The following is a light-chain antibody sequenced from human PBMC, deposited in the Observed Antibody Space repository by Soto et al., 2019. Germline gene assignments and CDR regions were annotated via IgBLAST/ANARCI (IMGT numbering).Light chain of an antibody. Sequence: IAMTQSLATLSVSPAARATLSCRASQSVSSYLPSYQQTPGQAPRLLIYGASTRATGIPARFSGSGSGTEFTLTISCLQSEDFAAYSCQQYNNWPRTSGQGTKVDIK. J-gene: IGKJ1*01. CDR1: QSVSSY. CDR2: GAS. V-gene: IGKV3-15*01. CDR3: QQYNNWPRT.